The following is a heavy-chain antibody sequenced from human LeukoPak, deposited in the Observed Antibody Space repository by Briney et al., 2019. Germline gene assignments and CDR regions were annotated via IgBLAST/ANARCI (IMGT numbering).Heavy chain of an antibody. V-gene: IGHV3-23*01. J-gene: IGHJ4*02. Sequence: GGSLRLSCAASGFTFSSYWMSWVRQAPGKGLEWLSAITGSGDITYYADSVKGRFTVSRDISKNTLYLQMNSLRAEDTALYYCAKGDCSSTSCYRDGFFDYWGQGTLVTVSS. CDR2: ITGSGDIT. CDR3: AKGDCSSTSCYRDGFFDY. D-gene: IGHD2-2*01. CDR1: GFTFSSYW.